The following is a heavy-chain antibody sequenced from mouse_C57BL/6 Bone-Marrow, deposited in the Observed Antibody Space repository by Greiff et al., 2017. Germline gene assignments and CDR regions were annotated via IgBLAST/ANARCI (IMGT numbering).Heavy chain of an antibody. Sequence: QVQLQQPGAELVKPGASVKLSCKASGYTFTRYWMHWVKQRPGRGLEWIGRIEPNSGGTKYNEKFNSKAPLTVDKPSTTAYMQLSSLTSEDSAVYDCARGGGNYVGDYWGQGTTLTVSS. CDR3: ARGGGNYVGDY. CDR1: GYTFTRYW. CDR2: IEPNSGGT. D-gene: IGHD2-1*01. V-gene: IGHV1-72*01. J-gene: IGHJ2*01.